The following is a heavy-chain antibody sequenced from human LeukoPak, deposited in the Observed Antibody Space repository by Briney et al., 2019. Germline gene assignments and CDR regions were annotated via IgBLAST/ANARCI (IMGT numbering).Heavy chain of an antibody. CDR3: AISGSYSPYNWFDP. V-gene: IGHV1-18*01. J-gene: IGHJ5*02. CDR2: ISAYNGNT. Sequence: ASVKVSCKASGYTFTSYGISWVRQAPGQGLEWMGWISAYNGNTNYAQKFQGRVTMTEDTSTDTAYMELSSLRSEDTAVYYCAISGSYSPYNWFDPWGQGTLVTVSS. D-gene: IGHD1-26*01. CDR1: GYTFTSYG.